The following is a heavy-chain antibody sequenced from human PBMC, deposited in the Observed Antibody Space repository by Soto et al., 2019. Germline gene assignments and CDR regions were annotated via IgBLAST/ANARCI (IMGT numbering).Heavy chain of an antibody. J-gene: IGHJ6*02. CDR3: ARSAIPNYYYGMDV. CDR1: GGTFSSYA. D-gene: IGHD2-2*01. CDR2: IIPIFGTA. V-gene: IGHV1-69*01. Sequence: QVQLVQSGAEVKKPGSSVKVSCKASGGTFSSYAISWVRQAPGQGLEWMGGIIPIFGTATYAQKVQGRVTITADESTSTAYRELISLRSEDTAVYYCARSAIPNYYYGMDVWGQGTTVTVSS.